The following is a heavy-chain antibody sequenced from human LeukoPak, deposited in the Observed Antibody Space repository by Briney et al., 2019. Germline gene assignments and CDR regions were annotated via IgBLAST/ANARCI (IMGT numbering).Heavy chain of an antibody. CDR2: FYYSGST. J-gene: IGHJ5*02. D-gene: IGHD3-22*01. CDR3: ARPYYYDSRIDP. CDR1: GGSISSSSYY. V-gene: IGHV4-30-4*08. Sequence: SETLSLTCTVSGGSISSSSYYWGWIRQPPGKGLEWIGYFYYSGSTYYNPSLKSRVTISVDTSKNQFSLKLSSVTAADTAVYYCARPYYYDSRIDPWGQGTLVTVSP.